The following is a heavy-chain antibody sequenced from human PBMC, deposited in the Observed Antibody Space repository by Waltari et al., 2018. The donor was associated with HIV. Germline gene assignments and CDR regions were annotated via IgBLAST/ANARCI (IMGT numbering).Heavy chain of an antibody. Sequence: QVQLQQWGAGLLKPSETLSLTCAVYGGSFSGYYWSWIRQPPGKGLEWIGEINHSGRTNYNPSLKSRVTISVDTSKNQFSLKLSSVTAADTAVYYCARQTSRIMITFGGPYYFDYWGQGTLVTVSS. D-gene: IGHD3-16*01. CDR2: INHSGRT. CDR1: GGSFSGYY. CDR3: ARQTSRIMITFGGPYYFDY. J-gene: IGHJ4*02. V-gene: IGHV4-34*01.